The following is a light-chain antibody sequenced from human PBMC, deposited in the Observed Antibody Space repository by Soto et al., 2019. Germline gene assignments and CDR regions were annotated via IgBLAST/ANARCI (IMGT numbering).Light chain of an antibody. CDR1: QSVITNS. CDR3: QFYGSSPYT. J-gene: IGKJ2*01. V-gene: IGKV3-20*01. CDR2: TAS. Sequence: EVVLTQSPGNLSLSPGERATLSCRASQSVITNSLAWYQHKPGQAPRLLIYTASSRATGTPDRFSGSGSGTDFTLTIARLEPDDLAVYYCQFYGSSPYTFGQGTKLEIK.